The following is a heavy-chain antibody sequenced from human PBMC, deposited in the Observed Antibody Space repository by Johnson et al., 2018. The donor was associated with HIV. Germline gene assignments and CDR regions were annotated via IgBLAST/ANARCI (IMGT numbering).Heavy chain of an antibody. Sequence: VQLVASGGGVVQPGGSLRLSCAASGFSFDDYAMHWVRQVQGKGLEWVSAISGSGGSKYYADSVKGRFTISRDNSKNTLYLQMNSLRAEDTAVYYCASARAGDAFDIWGQGTMVTVSS. CDR2: ISGSGGSK. V-gene: IGHV3-23*04. CDR3: ASARAGDAFDI. J-gene: IGHJ3*02. CDR1: GFSFDDYA. D-gene: IGHD6-13*01.